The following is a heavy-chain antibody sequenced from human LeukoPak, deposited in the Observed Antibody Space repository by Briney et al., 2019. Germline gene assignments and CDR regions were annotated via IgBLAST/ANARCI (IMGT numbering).Heavy chain of an antibody. J-gene: IGHJ6*04. Sequence: SVKVSCKASGFTFTSSAVQWVRQARGQRLEWIGWIVVGSGNTNYAQKFQERVTITRDMSTSTAYMELSSLRSEDTAVYYCAADTSNGNYNYYYGMDVWGKGTTVTVSS. V-gene: IGHV1-58*01. CDR1: GFTFTSSA. CDR3: AADTSNGNYNYYYGMDV. D-gene: IGHD4-23*01. CDR2: IVVGSGNT.